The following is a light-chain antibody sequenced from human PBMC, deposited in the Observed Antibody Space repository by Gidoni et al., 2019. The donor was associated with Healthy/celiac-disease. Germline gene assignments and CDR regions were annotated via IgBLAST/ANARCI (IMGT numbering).Light chain of an antibody. J-gene: IGLJ2*01. V-gene: IGLV2-11*01. Sequence: SARTQPRAVSGSTGTSVTISCTGTSSDVGGYNYVSWSQQHPGKAPQLMISDVIKRPAWVPDLFSGSTSGNSASLTISGLQAEDEADYYCCSSAGSYTVVFGGWTKLTVL. CDR3: CSSAGSYTVV. CDR2: DVI. CDR1: SSDVGGYNY.